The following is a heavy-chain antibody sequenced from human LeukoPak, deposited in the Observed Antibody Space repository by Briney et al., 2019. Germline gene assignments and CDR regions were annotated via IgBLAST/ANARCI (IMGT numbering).Heavy chain of an antibody. Sequence: GGSLRLSCAASGFTFSNAWMSWVRQAPGKGLEWVGRIKSKTDGGTTDYAAPVKGRLTISRDDSKNTLYLQMNSLKTEDTAVYYCTTVRFGELYRVYRGQGTLVTVSS. D-gene: IGHD3-10*01. CDR2: IKSKTDGGTT. V-gene: IGHV3-15*01. J-gene: IGHJ4*02. CDR3: TTVRFGELYRVY. CDR1: GFTFSNAW.